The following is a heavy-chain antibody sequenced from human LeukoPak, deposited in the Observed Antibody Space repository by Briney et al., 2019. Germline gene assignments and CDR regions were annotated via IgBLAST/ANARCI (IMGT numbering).Heavy chain of an antibody. CDR2: ISGSGGST. D-gene: IGHD3-22*01. CDR1: GFTFSSYS. J-gene: IGHJ4*02. CDR3: AKENYYDSSGYTDY. V-gene: IGHV3-23*01. Sequence: HPGGSLRLSCAASGFTFSSYSMNWVRQAPGKGLEWVSAISGSGGSTYYADSVKGRFTISRDNSKNTLYLQMNSLRAEDTAVYYCAKENYYDSSGYTDYWGQGTLVTVSS.